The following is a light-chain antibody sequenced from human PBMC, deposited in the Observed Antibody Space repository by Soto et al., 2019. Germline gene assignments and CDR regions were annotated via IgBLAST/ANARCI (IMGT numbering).Light chain of an antibody. CDR1: QSLLHSNGYNY. CDR3: IKGLRTPLT. CDR2: LGS. V-gene: IGKV2-28*01. J-gene: IGKJ4*01. Sequence: DIVMTQSPLSLPVTPGEPASISCRSSQSLLHSNGYNYLDWYLQKPGQSPQLLIYLGSNRASGVANRYSGRGSDIDFTMKISRVESDGVGVYYWIKGLRTPLTFGGGTKVEIK.